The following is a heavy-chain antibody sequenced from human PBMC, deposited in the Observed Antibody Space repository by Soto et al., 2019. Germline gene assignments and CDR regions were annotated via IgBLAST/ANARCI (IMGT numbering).Heavy chain of an antibody. J-gene: IGHJ3*02. CDR3: ARSGWLRLRAFDI. D-gene: IGHD5-12*01. V-gene: IGHV4-34*01. Sequence: SETLSLTCAVYGGSFSGYYWSWIRQPPGKGLEWIGEINHSGSTNYNPSLKSRVTISVDTSKNQFSLKLSSVTAADTAVYYCARSGWLRLRAFDIWGKGTMVTVS. CDR1: GGSFSGYY. CDR2: INHSGST.